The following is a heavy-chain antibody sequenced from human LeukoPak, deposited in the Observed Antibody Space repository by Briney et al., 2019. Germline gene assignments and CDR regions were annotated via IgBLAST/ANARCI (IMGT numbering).Heavy chain of an antibody. CDR1: GYTFTSYD. CDR2: MNPNSGNT. CDR3: ARVQGGATSDY. Sequence: ASVKVSCKASGYTFTSYDINWVRQATGQGLEWMGWMNPNSGNTGYAQKFQGRVTMTRYTSISTAYTELSSLRSDDTAVYYCARVQGGATSDYWGQGTLVTVSS. J-gene: IGHJ4*02. D-gene: IGHD1-26*01. V-gene: IGHV1-8*01.